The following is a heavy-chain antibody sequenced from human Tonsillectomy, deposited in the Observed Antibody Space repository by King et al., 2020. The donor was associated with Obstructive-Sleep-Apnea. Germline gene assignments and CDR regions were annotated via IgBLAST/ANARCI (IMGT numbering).Heavy chain of an antibody. J-gene: IGHJ4*02. CDR1: GFTFSDYW. Sequence: EVQLVESGGGLVQPGGSLRLSCAASGFTFSDYWIHWVRQVPGKGLVWVSRINGDGSSTSYADFVKGRFTISRDNAKNTVYLQMKRLRAEDTAVYYCARAGRDAIPPTRYWGQGTLVTVSS. CDR3: ARAGRDAIPPTRY. D-gene: IGHD5-24*01. V-gene: IGHV3-74*01. CDR2: INGDGSST.